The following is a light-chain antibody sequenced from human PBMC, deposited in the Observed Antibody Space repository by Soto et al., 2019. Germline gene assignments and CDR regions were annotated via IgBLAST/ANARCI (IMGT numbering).Light chain of an antibody. J-gene: IGLJ1*01. CDR2: EVN. V-gene: IGLV2-8*01. CDR3: SSYAGSSNV. CDR1: ISDVGGYNY. Sequence: QCALTQPPSSSGSPGQSVAISCTGTISDVGGYNYVSWYQQHPGKAPKLMIYEVNKRPSGVPDRFSGSKSGNTASLTVSGLQAEDEADYYCSSYAGSSNVFRTGTKVTVL.